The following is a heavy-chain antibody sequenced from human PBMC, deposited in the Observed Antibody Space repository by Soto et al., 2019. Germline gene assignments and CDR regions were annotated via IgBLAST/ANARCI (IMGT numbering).Heavy chain of an antibody. V-gene: IGHV1-3*01. CDR1: GYTYTEYP. CDR3: TSSSARGS. Sequence: QVQLVQSGAEVKKPGASVKVSCKTSGYTYTEYPIHWVRQAPGQGLEWVGWINVGNGNAKYSQKFQGRVTMTRDTSASTVYMELSSLGSEDTGVYYCTSSSARGSWGQGTLVTVSS. J-gene: IGHJ5*02. CDR2: INVGNGNA.